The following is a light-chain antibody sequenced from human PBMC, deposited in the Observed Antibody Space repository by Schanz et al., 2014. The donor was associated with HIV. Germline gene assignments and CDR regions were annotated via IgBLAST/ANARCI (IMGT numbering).Light chain of an antibody. CDR2: DVS. J-gene: IGLJ2*01. CDR1: SSDVGDYNY. CDR3: SSYTSSSTLV. Sequence: QSALTQPPSASGSPGQSVTLSCTGTSSDVGDYNYVSWYQQHPGKAPKLMIYDVSNRPSGVSNRFSGSKSGNTASLTISGLQAEDEADYYCSSYTSSSTLVFGGGTKVTVL. V-gene: IGLV2-14*03.